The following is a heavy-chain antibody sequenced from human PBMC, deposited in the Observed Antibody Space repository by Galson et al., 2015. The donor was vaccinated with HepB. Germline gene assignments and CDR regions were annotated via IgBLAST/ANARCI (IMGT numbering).Heavy chain of an antibody. CDR1: GYTFTSYG. D-gene: IGHD3-16*02. Sequence: SVKVSCKASGYTFTSYGISWVRQAPGQGLEWMGWISAYNGNTNYAQKLQGRVTMTTDTSTSTAYMELRSLGSDDTAVYYCARDRVPGDYVWGSYRGFDYWGQGTLVTVSS. CDR3: ARDRVPGDYVWGSYRGFDY. CDR2: ISAYNGNT. V-gene: IGHV1-18*01. J-gene: IGHJ4*02.